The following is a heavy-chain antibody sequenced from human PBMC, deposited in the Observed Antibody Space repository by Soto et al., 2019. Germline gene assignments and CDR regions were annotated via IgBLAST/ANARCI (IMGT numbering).Heavy chain of an antibody. CDR1: GYTFTSYA. D-gene: IGHD1-26*01. J-gene: IGHJ5*02. V-gene: IGHV1-3*05. CDR2: INAGNGNT. Sequence: QVQLVQSVAEEKKPGASVKVSCKSSGYTFTSYAMHWVRQAPGQRLEWMGWINAGNGNTKYSRKFQGRVTITRDTSAITAYMELSSLRSEGTAVYSCARVVPPADPWGQGTLVTVSS. CDR3: ARVVPPADP.